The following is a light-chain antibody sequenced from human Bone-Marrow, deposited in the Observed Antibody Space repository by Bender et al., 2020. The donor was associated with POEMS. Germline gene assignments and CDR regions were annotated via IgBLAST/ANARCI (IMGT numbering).Light chain of an antibody. CDR1: NIESKS. J-gene: IGLJ2*01. CDR3: QVWDSRRDHVV. Sequence: SFVVTQPPSVSVAPGKTATITCGGNNIESKSVHWYQKKPGQAPVLVLYSDSDRPSGIPERFSGSNSGDTATLTISRVEAGDEADYFCQVWDSRRDHVVFGGGTQLTVL. CDR2: SDS. V-gene: IGLV3-21*04.